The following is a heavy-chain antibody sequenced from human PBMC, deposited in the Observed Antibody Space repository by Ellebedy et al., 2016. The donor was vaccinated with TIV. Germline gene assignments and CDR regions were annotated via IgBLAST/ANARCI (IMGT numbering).Heavy chain of an antibody. J-gene: IGHJ5*02. V-gene: IGHV1-3*01. D-gene: IGHD3-10*01. CDR3: ARQGSGGNWFDP. Sequence: FQGRVTITRDTSASTAYMELSSLRSEDTAVYYCARQGSGGNWFDPWGQGTLVTVSS.